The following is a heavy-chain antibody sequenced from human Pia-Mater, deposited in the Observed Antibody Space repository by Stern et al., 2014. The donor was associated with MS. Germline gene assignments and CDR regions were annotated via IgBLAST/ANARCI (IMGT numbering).Heavy chain of an antibody. Sequence: VQLVESGGGLVKPGGSLRLSWAASGFPFSSYSMNWVRQAPGKGLEWVASISSGGSYIYYADSLKGRFTIARDNAKNSLYLQMNSLRAEDTAVYYCARGRGGNYRYYFDYWGQGTLVTVSS. D-gene: IGHD4-23*01. J-gene: IGHJ4*02. V-gene: IGHV3-21*01. CDR3: ARGRGGNYRYYFDY. CDR1: GFPFSSYS. CDR2: ISSGGSYI.